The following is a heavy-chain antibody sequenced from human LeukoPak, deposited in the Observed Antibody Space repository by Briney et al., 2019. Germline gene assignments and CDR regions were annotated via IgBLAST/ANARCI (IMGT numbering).Heavy chain of an antibody. J-gene: IGHJ4*02. CDR3: ARQIPGDGYNSDY. V-gene: IGHV4-39*01. Sequence: MPSETLSLTCTVSGGSISSSSYYRGWIRQPPGKGLEWIGSIYYSGSTYYNPSLKSRVTISVDTSKNQFSLKLSSVTAADTAVYYCARQIPGDGYNSDYWGQGTLVTVSS. D-gene: IGHD5-24*01. CDR2: IYYSGST. CDR1: GGSISSSSYY.